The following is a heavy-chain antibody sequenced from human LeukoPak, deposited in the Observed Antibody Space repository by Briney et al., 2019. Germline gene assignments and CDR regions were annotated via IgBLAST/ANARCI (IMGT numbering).Heavy chain of an antibody. D-gene: IGHD3-16*02. CDR1: GASIRTYF. CDR3: ARDIGLAH. CDR2: VHSNGDT. Sequence: PSETLSLTCTVSGASIRTYFWSWFRQPAGKGLEWLGRVHSNGDTYYNPSLESRVTLSMNTSKNQFALNLTSLTAADTAVYYCARDIGLAHWGQGTLVTVSS. J-gene: IGHJ4*02. V-gene: IGHV4-4*07.